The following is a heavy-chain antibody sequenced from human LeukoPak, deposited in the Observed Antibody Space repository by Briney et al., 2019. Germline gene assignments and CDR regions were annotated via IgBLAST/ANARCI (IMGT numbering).Heavy chain of an antibody. J-gene: IGHJ4*02. CDR3: ARGPYSSSSVSLDY. D-gene: IGHD6-6*01. CDR1: GGSFSGYY. V-gene: IGHV4-34*01. Sequence: SESLSLTCAVYGGSFSGYYWSWIRKPPGKGLEWIGEINHSGSTNYTPSLKSRVTISVDTSKNQFSLKLSSVTAADTAVYYCARGPYSSSSVSLDYWGQGTLVTVSS. CDR2: INHSGST.